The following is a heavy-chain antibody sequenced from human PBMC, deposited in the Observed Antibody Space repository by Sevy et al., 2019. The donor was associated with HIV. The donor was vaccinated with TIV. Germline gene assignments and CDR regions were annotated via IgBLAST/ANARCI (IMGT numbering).Heavy chain of an antibody. D-gene: IGHD2-2*01. Sequence: GGSLRLSCAASGFTFSSYWLNWVRQAPGKGVEWVANIKQDGSERYYVDSVKGRFTISRDNAKNSLYLQMNSLRAEDTAVYYCARGSFCSSASCYSGGYHYWGQGTLVTVSS. CDR1: GFTFSSYW. J-gene: IGHJ4*02. V-gene: IGHV3-7*01. CDR2: IKQDGSER. CDR3: ARGSFCSSASCYSGGYHY.